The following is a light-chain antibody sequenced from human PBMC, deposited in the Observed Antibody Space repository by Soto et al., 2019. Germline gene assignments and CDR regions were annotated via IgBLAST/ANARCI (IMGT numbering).Light chain of an antibody. Sequence: EIVLTQSPGTLSLSPGEGATLSCRTSQGISSSYVAWYQQKPGQAPRLLIYGASSRATGIPDRFCGRGSGTDFTLTISRLEPEDFAVYYCQQYGTSPRTFGQGTKVEVK. CDR2: GAS. J-gene: IGKJ1*01. CDR3: QQYGTSPRT. CDR1: QGISSSY. V-gene: IGKV3-20*01.